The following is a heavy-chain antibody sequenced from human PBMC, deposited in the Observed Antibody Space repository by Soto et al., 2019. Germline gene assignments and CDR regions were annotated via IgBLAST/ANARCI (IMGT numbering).Heavy chain of an antibody. V-gene: IGHV3-7*01. Sequence: GSLRLSCAASGFTFSSYWMSWVRQAPGKGLEWVANIKQDGSEKYYVDSVKGRFTISRDNAKNSLYLQMNSLRAEDTAVYYCARDRGGCAIAARPLHGMDVWGQGTTVTVSS. CDR1: GFTFSSYW. CDR3: ARDRGGCAIAARPLHGMDV. J-gene: IGHJ6*02. D-gene: IGHD6-6*01. CDR2: IKQDGSEK.